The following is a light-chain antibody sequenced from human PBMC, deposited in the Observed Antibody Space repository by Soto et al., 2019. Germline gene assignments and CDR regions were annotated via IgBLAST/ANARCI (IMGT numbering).Light chain of an antibody. CDR3: QQYNSYPWT. Sequence: DIQMTQSPSTLSASVEDRVTITCRASHSISSWLAWYQQKPGKAPKLLIYKASSLESGDPSRFSGSGSGTEFTITISSLQPDDFATYYCQQYNSYPWTFGQGTKVEIK. J-gene: IGKJ1*01. CDR1: HSISSW. V-gene: IGKV1-5*03. CDR2: KAS.